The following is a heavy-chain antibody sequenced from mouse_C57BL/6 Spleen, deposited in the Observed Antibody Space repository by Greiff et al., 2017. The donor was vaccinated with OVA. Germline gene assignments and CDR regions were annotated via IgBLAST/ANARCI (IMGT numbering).Heavy chain of an antibody. J-gene: IGHJ1*03. CDR2: INPNNGGT. V-gene: IGHV1-26*01. CDR3: ARFYDYDLYFDV. Sequence: EVQLQQSGPELVKPGASVKISCKASGYTFTDYYMNWVKQSHGKSLEWIGDINPNNGGTSYNQKFKGKATLTVDKSSSTAYLELRSLTSEDSAVYYCARFYDYDLYFDVWGTGTTVTVSS. CDR1: GYTFTDYY. D-gene: IGHD2-4*01.